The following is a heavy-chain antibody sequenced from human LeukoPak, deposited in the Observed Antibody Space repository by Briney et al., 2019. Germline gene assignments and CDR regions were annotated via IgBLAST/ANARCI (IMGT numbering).Heavy chain of an antibody. CDR2: FNPEDGET. D-gene: IGHD2-2*01. J-gene: IGHJ4*02. CDR1: GYTLTELS. CDR3: ARGYCSSTSCFLDY. V-gene: IGHV1-24*01. Sequence: ASVKVSCKVSGYTLTELSMHWVRQAPGKGLEWMGGFNPEDGETIYAQKFQGRVTMTEDTSTDTAYMELSRLRSDDTAVYYCARGYCSSTSCFLDYWGQGTLVTVSS.